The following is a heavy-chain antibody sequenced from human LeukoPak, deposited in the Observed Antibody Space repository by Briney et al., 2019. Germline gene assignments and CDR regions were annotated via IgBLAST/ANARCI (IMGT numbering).Heavy chain of an antibody. V-gene: IGHV4-39*01. CDR2: IDYSRST. D-gene: IGHD3-16*01. CDR3: ARHRRGEPIDS. CDR1: DDSIRGSGSF. Sequence: SETLSLTCTVSDDSIRGSGSFWGWIPQPPGKGLEWIGSIDYSRSTYYNPSLKSRVTISADTSKNQLSLKLSDVTPTGTAFYYCARHRRGEPIDSWGQGTLVTVSS. J-gene: IGHJ4*02.